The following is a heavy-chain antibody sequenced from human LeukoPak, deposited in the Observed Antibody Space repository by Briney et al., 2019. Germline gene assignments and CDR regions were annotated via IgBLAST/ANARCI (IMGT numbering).Heavy chain of an antibody. CDR2: IKSDGSST. J-gene: IGHJ4*02. D-gene: IGHD3-3*01. V-gene: IGHV3-74*01. Sequence: PGRSLRLSCAASGFTFDDYAMHWVRQAPGKGLVWVSRIKSDGSSTSYADSVKGRFTISRDNAKNTLYLQMNSLRAEDTAVYYCARPIGAYYETDYWGQGTLVTVSS. CDR3: ARPIGAYYETDY. CDR1: GFTFDDYA.